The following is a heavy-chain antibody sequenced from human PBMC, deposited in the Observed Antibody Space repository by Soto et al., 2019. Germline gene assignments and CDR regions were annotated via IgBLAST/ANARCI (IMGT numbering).Heavy chain of an antibody. CDR1: GFTFSSYS. Sequence: EVQLLESGGGLVQPGGSLRLSCAASGFTFSSYSMNWVRQAPGKGLEWVSYISSSSSTIYYADSVKGRFTISRDNAKNSLYLQMNSLRAEDTAVYYCARDSGYSYGPLDYWGQGTLVTVSS. CDR2: ISSSSSTI. CDR3: ARDSGYSYGPLDY. J-gene: IGHJ4*02. V-gene: IGHV3-48*01. D-gene: IGHD5-18*01.